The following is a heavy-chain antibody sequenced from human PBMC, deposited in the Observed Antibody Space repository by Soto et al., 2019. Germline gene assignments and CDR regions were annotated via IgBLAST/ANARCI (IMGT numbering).Heavy chain of an antibody. V-gene: IGHV4-34*01. D-gene: IGHD3-3*01. J-gene: IGHJ2*01. CDR3: ARSPYDDFWSGYYNWYFDR. CDR1: GGSFSGYY. CDR2: INHSGST. Sequence: SETLSLTCAVYGGSFSGYYWSWIRQPPGKGLEWIGEINHSGSTNHNPSLKSRVTISVDTSKNQFSLKLSSVTAADTAVYYCARSPYDDFWSGYYNWYFDRWGRGTLVTFSS.